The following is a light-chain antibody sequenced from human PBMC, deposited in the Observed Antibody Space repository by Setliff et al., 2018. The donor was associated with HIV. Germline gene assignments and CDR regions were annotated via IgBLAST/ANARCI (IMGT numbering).Light chain of an antibody. V-gene: IGLV2-23*02. CDR1: INNIGSYNR. Sequence: QSALDQPPSVSGSPGQTIIISCTGTINNIGSYNRVSWYQQRPGTAPKLIIFEVNKRPSGVSNRFSGSKSGSTASLAISGLQAADEGDYYCCSYAGTDTFVVFGTGTKVTVL. J-gene: IGLJ1*01. CDR2: EVN. CDR3: CSYAGTDTFVV.